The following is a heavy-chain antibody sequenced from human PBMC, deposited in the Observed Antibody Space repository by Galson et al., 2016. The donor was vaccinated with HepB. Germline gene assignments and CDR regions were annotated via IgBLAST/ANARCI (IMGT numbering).Heavy chain of an antibody. CDR3: ARVEGHGSNWYRAPHFDS. D-gene: IGHD6-13*01. J-gene: IGHJ4*02. CDR1: GFTFSRYT. CDR2: IWYDGSYK. V-gene: IGHV3-33*01. Sequence: LRLSCATSGFTFSRYTMHWVRQAPGKGLEWVSVIWYDGSYKHYGDSVKGRFTISRDNSKNTLFLQMNSLRIEDTAVYYCARVEGHGSNWYRAPHFDSWGQGTLVTVSS.